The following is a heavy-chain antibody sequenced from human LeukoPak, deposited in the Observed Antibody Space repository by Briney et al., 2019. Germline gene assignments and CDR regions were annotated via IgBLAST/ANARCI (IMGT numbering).Heavy chain of an antibody. Sequence: GGSLRLSCAASGFTFSHYNMDWVRQAPGQGLEWVSGISGSGGDTYYAGSVKGRFTISRDNSKNALYLQMNSLRADDTAVYYCAKGHLSILFPFDSWGQGTLVTVSS. D-gene: IGHD2-21*01. V-gene: IGHV3-23*01. CDR1: GFTFSHYN. J-gene: IGHJ4*02. CDR3: AKGHLSILFPFDS. CDR2: ISGSGGDT.